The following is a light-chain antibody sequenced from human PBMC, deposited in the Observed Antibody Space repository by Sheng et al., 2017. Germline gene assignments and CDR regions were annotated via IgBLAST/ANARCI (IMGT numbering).Light chain of an antibody. Sequence: QSALTQPASLSGSPGQSITISCTGTSSDVGGYNYVSWYQQHPGKAPKLIIYDVSRRPSGLSNRFSGSKSGNTASLTISGLQPEDEADYLCSSYTSSSTYVVFGGGTKLTVL. J-gene: IGLJ2*01. CDR2: DVS. CDR3: SSYTSSSTYVV. CDR1: SSDVGGYNY. V-gene: IGLV2-14*01.